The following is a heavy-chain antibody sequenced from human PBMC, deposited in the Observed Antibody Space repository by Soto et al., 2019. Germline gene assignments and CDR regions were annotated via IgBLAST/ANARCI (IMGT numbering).Heavy chain of an antibody. Sequence: GGSLRLPCAASGFTFSSYEMNWVRQAPGKGLEWVSYISSSGSTIYYADSVKGRFTISRDNAKNSLYLQMNSLRAEDTAVYYCARGLTEPGIAAAYNWFDPWGQGTPVTVSS. J-gene: IGHJ5*02. D-gene: IGHD6-13*01. CDR3: ARGLTEPGIAAAYNWFDP. CDR2: ISSSGSTI. V-gene: IGHV3-48*03. CDR1: GFTFSSYE.